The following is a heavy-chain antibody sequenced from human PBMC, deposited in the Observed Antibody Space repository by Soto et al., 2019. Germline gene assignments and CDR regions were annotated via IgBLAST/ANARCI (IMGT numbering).Heavy chain of an antibody. Sequence: VQLVESGGGLVQPGGSLRLSCAASGFIFSSYWMHWVRQAPGKGLVWVSHINSDGSSTSYADSVKGRFTISRDNAKNTLYLQMNSLRAEDTAVYYCARELPTAIRGGYYYSYGMDVWGQGTTVTVSS. V-gene: IGHV3-74*01. D-gene: IGHD2-2*02. J-gene: IGHJ6*02. CDR3: ARELPTAIRGGYYYSYGMDV. CDR2: INSDGSST. CDR1: GFIFSSYW.